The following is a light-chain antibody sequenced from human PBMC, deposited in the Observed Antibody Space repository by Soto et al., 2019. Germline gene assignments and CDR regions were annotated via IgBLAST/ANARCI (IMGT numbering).Light chain of an antibody. CDR3: QDYESSPLT. V-gene: IGKV3-20*01. J-gene: IGKJ4*01. Sequence: EIVLTQSPDTLSLSPGERATLSCRASQSVSSSSLAWYHQKPGQAPRPLIYRASSRATGIPDGFTGSGSGTVFTLTISRLEPEDVVLYYYQDYESSPLTFGGGTKVEIK. CDR2: RAS. CDR1: QSVSSSS.